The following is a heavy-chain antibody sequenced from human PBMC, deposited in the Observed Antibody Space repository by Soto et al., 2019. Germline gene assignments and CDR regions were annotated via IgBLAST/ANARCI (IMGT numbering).Heavy chain of an antibody. J-gene: IGHJ4*02. Sequence: GGSLRLSCAASGFTFSSYAMHWVRQAPGKGLEWVAVISYDGSNKYYADSVKGRFTISRDNSKNTLYLQMNSLRAEDTAVYYCARGALWLEAYFGYWGQGTLVTVSS. CDR3: ARGALWLEAYFGY. D-gene: IGHD5-18*01. V-gene: IGHV3-30-3*01. CDR2: ISYDGSNK. CDR1: GFTFSSYA.